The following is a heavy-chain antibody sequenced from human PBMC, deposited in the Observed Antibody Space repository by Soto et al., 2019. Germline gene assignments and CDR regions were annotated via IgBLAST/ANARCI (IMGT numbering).Heavy chain of an antibody. J-gene: IGHJ6*02. CDR3: ARVDTPGDKPTRYYYGMDV. Sequence: GESLKISCKGSGYSFTSYWISWVRQMPGKGLEWMGRIDPSDSYTNYSPSFQGHVTISADKSISTAYLQWSSLKASDTAMYYCARVDTPGDKPTRYYYGMDVWGQGTTVTVS. CDR1: GYSFTSYW. D-gene: IGHD3-16*01. CDR2: IDPSDSYT. V-gene: IGHV5-10-1*01.